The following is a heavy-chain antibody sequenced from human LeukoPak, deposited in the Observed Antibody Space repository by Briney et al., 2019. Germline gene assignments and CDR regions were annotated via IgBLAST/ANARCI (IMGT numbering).Heavy chain of an antibody. CDR3: ARRGYCSGGGCYSNPFDI. V-gene: IGHV5-51*01. CDR1: GYSFTSYW. J-gene: IGHJ3*02. Sequence: GESLKISCKGSGYSFTSYWIGWVRQMPGKGLEWMGIIYPGDSDTRYSPSFQGQVTISVDKSISTAYLQRSSLKASDTAMYYCARRGYCSGGGCYSNPFDIWGQGTTVTVSS. CDR2: IYPGDSDT. D-gene: IGHD2-15*01.